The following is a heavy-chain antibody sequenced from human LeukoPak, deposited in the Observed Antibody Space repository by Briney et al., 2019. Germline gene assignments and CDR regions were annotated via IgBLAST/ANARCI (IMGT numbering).Heavy chain of an antibody. CDR3: AKMGVVAARPGTFDY. J-gene: IGHJ4*02. Sequence: GGSLRLSCAASGFTFTSYAMSWVRQAPGKGLEWVSAIGGSGGSTYHADSVKGRFTISRDNSKNTLYLQMNSLRAEDTAVYYCAKMGVVAARPGTFDYWGQGTLVTASS. CDR1: GFTFTSYA. D-gene: IGHD6-6*01. V-gene: IGHV3-23*01. CDR2: IGGSGGST.